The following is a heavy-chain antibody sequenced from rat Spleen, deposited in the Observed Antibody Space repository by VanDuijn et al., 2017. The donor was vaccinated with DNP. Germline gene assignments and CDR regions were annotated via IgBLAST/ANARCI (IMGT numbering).Heavy chain of an antibody. CDR1: GFTFSTYW. CDR3: ARQRVMYTTATGFAY. V-gene: IGHV5-58*01. Sequence: EVQLVETGGGFVQPGRSLKLSCVASGFTFSTYWMFWIRQAPGKGLDWVASINTDGGSTSYSDSVKGRFTISRDNAKSSLYLQMNSLRSEDTATYYCARQRVMYTTATGFAYWGQGTLVTVSS. CDR2: INTDGGST. J-gene: IGHJ3*01. D-gene: IGHD1-6*01.